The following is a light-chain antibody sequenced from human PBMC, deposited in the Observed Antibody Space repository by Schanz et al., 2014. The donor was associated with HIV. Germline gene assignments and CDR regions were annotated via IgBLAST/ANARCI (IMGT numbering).Light chain of an antibody. Sequence: QSALTQPASVSGSPGQSVTISCTGTNSDVGGYEYVSWYQQHPGKAPKLIIYDVSYRPSGVSNRFSGSKSGDTASLTISGLQAEDEADYYCSSKRSGDTTPFVFGSGTKLTVL. CDR1: NSDVGGYEY. V-gene: IGLV2-14*03. CDR3: SSKRSGDTTPFV. CDR2: DVS. J-gene: IGLJ1*01.